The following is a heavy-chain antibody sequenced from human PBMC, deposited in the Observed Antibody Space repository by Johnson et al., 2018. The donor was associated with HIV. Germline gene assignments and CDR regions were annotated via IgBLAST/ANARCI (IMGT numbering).Heavy chain of an antibody. CDR2: ISYDGSNK. CDR3: ARDQQLGPTGGAFDI. Sequence: HVQLVESGGGVVQPGTSLRLSCAASGFTFRAYGMHWVRQAPGKGLEWVALISYDGSNKYYADSVKGRFTISSDNSKNTLYLQMNSLIAEDTAVYYCARDQQLGPTGGAFDIWGQGTMVTVSS. V-gene: IGHV3-30*03. D-gene: IGHD6-13*01. CDR1: GFTFRAYG. J-gene: IGHJ3*02.